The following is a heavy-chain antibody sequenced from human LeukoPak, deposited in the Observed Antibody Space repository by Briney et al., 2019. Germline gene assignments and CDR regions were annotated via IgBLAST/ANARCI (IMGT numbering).Heavy chain of an antibody. CDR2: IHYSGSA. D-gene: IGHD3-22*01. Sequence: SETLSLTCAVSGGSISSFYWSWVRQPPGKGLEWIGNIHYSGSANYNPSLRSRVTISVDTSKTQFSLKLSSVTAADTAVYYCARVVDYDSSGYFRYYFDYWGQGTLVTVSS. CDR1: GGSISSFY. V-gene: IGHV4-59*01. CDR3: ARVVDYDSSGYFRYYFDY. J-gene: IGHJ4*02.